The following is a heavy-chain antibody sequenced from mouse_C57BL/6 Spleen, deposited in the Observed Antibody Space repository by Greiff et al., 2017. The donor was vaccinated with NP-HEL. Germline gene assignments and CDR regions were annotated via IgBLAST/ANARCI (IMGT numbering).Heavy chain of an antibody. CDR2: IDPSDSYT. V-gene: IGHV1-50*01. Sequence: QVQLQQPGAELVKPGASVKLSCKASGYTFTSYWMQWVKQRPGQGLEWIGEIDPSDSYTNYNQKFKGKATLTVDTSSSTAYMQLSSLTSEDSAVYYCARRGPITTVPYFDYWGQGTTLTVSS. D-gene: IGHD1-1*01. CDR1: GYTFTSYW. J-gene: IGHJ2*01. CDR3: ARRGPITTVPYFDY.